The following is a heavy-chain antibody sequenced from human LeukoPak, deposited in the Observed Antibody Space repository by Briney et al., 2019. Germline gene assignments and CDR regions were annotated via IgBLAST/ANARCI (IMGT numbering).Heavy chain of an antibody. Sequence: ASVKVSCKASGYTFTTYGVTWVRQAPRQGLEWMGWISAYNGDTNYAQKFQDRITMTTDTSTNTAYIELRSLRSDDTAVYYCARDDSDFAYWGQGTLVTVSS. J-gene: IGHJ4*02. V-gene: IGHV1-18*01. CDR1: GYTFTTYG. CDR3: ARDDSDFAY. CDR2: ISAYNGDT. D-gene: IGHD4-11*01.